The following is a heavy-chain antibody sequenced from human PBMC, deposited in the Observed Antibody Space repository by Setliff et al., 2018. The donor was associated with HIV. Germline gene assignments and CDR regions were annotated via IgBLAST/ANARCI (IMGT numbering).Heavy chain of an antibody. CDR1: GYSISSGYY. CDR3: ARLRGDTMVDY. D-gene: IGHD3-10*01. CDR2: IYHGGTT. J-gene: IGHJ4*02. Sequence: PSETLSLTCAVSGYSISSGYYWAWIRQPPGKGLEWIGSIYHGGTTYYNPSLKSRSTISEDTSKNQFSLKLTSVTAADTAVFYCARLRGDTMVDYWGQGTLVTVSS. V-gene: IGHV4-38-2*01.